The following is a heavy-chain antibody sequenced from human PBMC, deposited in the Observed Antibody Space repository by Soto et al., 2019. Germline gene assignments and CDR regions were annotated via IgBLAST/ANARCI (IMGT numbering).Heavy chain of an antibody. CDR1: GFTFINTG. CDR3: AKIDGYFDY. CDR2: ITGNGDTT. V-gene: IGHV3-23*01. J-gene: IGHJ4*02. Sequence: EMQVLQSGGGLVPPGGSLRLSCGGSGFTFINTGMSWVRQAPGQGLEWVSAITGNGDTTYYADSVKGRFTISRDNSKSTLYLQMNSLKAEDTAVYYCAKIDGYFDYWGQGTLVTVSS. D-gene: IGHD3-22*01.